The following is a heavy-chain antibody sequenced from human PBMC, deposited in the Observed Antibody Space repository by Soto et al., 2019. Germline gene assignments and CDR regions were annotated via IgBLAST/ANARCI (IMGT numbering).Heavy chain of an antibody. CDR3: AREMTIFGVAPGGGVDV. V-gene: IGHV4-30-2*01. J-gene: IGHJ6*02. CDR1: GGSINTFDFS. Sequence: SETLSLTCAVSGGSINTFDFSWSWIRQPPGRGLQWIGSIYQSGRTYYIPSLKSRVTMSLEKSKNQFSLKINSVVAADTAIYYCAREMTIFGVAPGGGVDVWGQGTTVTVSS. D-gene: IGHD3-3*01. CDR2: IYQSGRT.